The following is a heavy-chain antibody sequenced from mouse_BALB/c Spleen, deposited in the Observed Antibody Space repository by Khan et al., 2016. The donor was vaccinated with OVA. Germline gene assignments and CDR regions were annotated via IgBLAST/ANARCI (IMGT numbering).Heavy chain of an antibody. CDR1: GYTFTSHT. J-gene: IGHJ4*01. V-gene: IGHV1-4*01. CDR2: INPRSDYT. Sequence: VQLQQSGAELARPGASVKMSCKASGYTFTSHTLHWVKQRPGQGLEWIGYINPRSDYTQYNQNFNDNSTLPPAISSSTDYMQLSRLTSEDSAVYYCARRTTEYALDYWGQGTSVTVSA. D-gene: IGHD2-14*01. CDR3: ARRTTEYALDY.